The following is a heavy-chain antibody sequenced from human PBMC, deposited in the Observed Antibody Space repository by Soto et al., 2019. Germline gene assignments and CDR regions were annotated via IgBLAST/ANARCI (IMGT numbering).Heavy chain of an antibody. D-gene: IGHD2-15*01. Sequence: GGSLRLSCAASGFTFSSYSMNWVRQAPGKGLEWVSVISSNGSNKYYADSVKGRFTISRDNSKNTLYLQMNSLRAEDTAVYYCAKDEMETYCSGGSCYSPTLDYWGQGTLVTVSS. CDR2: ISSNGSNK. CDR1: GFTFSSYS. V-gene: IGHV3-30*02. J-gene: IGHJ4*02. CDR3: AKDEMETYCSGGSCYSPTLDY.